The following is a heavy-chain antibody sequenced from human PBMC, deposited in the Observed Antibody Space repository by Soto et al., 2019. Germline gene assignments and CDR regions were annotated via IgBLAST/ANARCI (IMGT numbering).Heavy chain of an antibody. CDR1: GIMSSGYG. J-gene: IGHJ4*02. CDR3: ATMKRARLHS. CDR2: INPILDST. Sequence: QEQVVQSGPAMKEPGSSVKVSCRASGIMSSGYGFSWVRQAPGQGLEWVGMINPILDSTHHAQSLQGRVSLSVDKSRDTAYLEVTSLRLEDTAIYFCATMKRARLHSWGRGTVVTVSS. D-gene: IGHD6-25*01. V-gene: IGHV1-69*09.